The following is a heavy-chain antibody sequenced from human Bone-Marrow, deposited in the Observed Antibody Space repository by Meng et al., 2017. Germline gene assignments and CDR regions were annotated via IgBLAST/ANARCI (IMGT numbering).Heavy chain of an antibody. V-gene: IGHV4-4*02. CDR2: VYHRGDT. Sequence: QVQLQESCPVLVKPSGTLSLPCTVSGDSISSDIWWSWVRQPPGKGLEWIGEVYHRGDTNYNPSLKSRVDISVDKSKNQFYLSLFSVTAADTAVYYCGRDQGRELINHWGQGTLVTVSS. CDR3: GRDQGRELINH. D-gene: IGHD1-7*01. CDR1: GDSISSDIW. J-gene: IGHJ4*02.